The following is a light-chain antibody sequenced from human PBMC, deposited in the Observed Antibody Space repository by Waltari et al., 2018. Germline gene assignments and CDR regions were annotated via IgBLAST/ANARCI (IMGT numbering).Light chain of an antibody. CDR3: SSYVANNNPV. J-gene: IGLJ2*01. Sequence: QSALTQPPSAPGSPGQAVTISCTGTSSDVGGSNFASWSQHPPAQAPRLIIYEVSERPSGVPGRFSGSKSGNTASLTVSGLQAEDEADYYCSSYVANNNPVFGGGTKLTVL. CDR2: EVS. CDR1: SSDVGGSNF. V-gene: IGLV2-8*01.